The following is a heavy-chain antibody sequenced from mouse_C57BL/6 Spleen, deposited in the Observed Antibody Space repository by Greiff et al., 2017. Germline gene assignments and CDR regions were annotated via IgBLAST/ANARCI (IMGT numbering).Heavy chain of an antibody. Sequence: EVKLEESGGGLVKPGGSLKLSCAASGFTFSDYGMHWVRQAPEKGLEWVAYISSGSSTIYYADTVKGRFTISRDNAKNTLFLQMTSLRSEDTAMYYCARETAGDAMDYWGQGTSVTVSS. D-gene: IGHD3-2*01. CDR3: ARETAGDAMDY. V-gene: IGHV5-17*01. J-gene: IGHJ4*01. CDR1: GFTFSDYG. CDR2: ISSGSSTI.